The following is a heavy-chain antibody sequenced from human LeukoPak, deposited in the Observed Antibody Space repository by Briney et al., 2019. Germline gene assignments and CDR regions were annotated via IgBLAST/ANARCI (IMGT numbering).Heavy chain of an antibody. CDR2: IIPIFVTA. V-gene: IGHV1-69*05. CDR3: ARVGVEWELPDY. CDR1: GGTFSSYA. Sequence: SVKVSCKASGGTFSSYAISWVRQAPGQGLEWMGRIIPIFVTANYAQKFQGRVTNTTDESTSTAYMELSSLRSEDTAVYYCARVGVEWELPDYWGQGTLVTVSS. J-gene: IGHJ4*02. D-gene: IGHD1-26*01.